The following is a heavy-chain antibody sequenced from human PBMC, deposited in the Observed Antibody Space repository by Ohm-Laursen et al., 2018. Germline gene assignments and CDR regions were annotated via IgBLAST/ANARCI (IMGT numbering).Heavy chain of an antibody. CDR1: GFTFSNYD. J-gene: IGHJ4*02. Sequence: SLRLSCTASGFTFSNYDMHWVRQAPGKGLEWVAFIWYDGSNEDYADSVKGRFTISRDNSKNTLYMQMNSLRAEDTAVYYCARRYSGDYYFDYWGQGTQVTVSS. V-gene: IGHV3-33*01. D-gene: IGHD1-26*01. CDR2: IWYDGSNE. CDR3: ARRYSGDYYFDY.